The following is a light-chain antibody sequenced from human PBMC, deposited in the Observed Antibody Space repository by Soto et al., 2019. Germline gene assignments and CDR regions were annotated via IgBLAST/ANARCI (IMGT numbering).Light chain of an antibody. CDR3: QQSHSTPLT. V-gene: IGKV1-39*01. Sequence: DILMTQSPSSLSASVGDRVTITCRASQSISSYLNWYQQKPGKAPKVLISGASSLQSGVPLRFSGSGSGKDFTLTISSLQSEDFASYYCQQSHSTPLTFGGGTKVEIK. CDR1: QSISSY. J-gene: IGKJ4*01. CDR2: GAS.